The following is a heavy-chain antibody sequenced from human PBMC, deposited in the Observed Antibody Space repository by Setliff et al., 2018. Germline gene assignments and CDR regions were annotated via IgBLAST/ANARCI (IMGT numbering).Heavy chain of an antibody. V-gene: IGHV4-61*02. Sequence: SQTLSLTCAVSGGSITSGSYYWNWIRQPAGKGLEWIGRIYVTESTKYNPSPKSRVTLSIDTSKNQFSLKLSSVTAADAALYYCAASRAYTGAVEEWFLPKTFDFWGQGSPVTVSS. D-gene: IGHD3-10*01. J-gene: IGHJ4*02. CDR3: AASRAYTGAVEEWFLPKTFDF. CDR2: IYVTEST. CDR1: GGSITSGSYY.